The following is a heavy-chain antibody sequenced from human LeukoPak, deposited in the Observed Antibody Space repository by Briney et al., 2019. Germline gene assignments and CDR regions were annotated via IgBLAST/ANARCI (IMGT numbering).Heavy chain of an antibody. CDR2: INPNSGGT. V-gene: IGHV1-2*02. CDR1: GHTFTSYD. CDR3: AREGGSYHFDY. D-gene: IGHD1-26*01. Sequence: ASVKVSCKASGHTFTSYDINWVRQAPGQGLEWMGWINPNSGGTNYAQKFQGRVTMTRDTSISTAYMELSRLRSDDTAVYYCAREGGSYHFDYWGQGTLVTVSS. J-gene: IGHJ4*02.